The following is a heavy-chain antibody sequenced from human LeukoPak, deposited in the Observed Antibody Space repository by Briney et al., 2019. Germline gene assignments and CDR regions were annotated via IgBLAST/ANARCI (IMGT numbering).Heavy chain of an antibody. CDR2: ISWNSGSI. Sequence: GGSLRLSCAASGFNFDDYVMHWVRQAPGKGLEWVSGISWNSGSIGYADSVEGRFTTSRDNAKNSLYLQMSSLRAEDTALYYCAKDSPGSGSRYYGMDVWGQGTTVTVSS. D-gene: IGHD3-10*01. CDR1: GFNFDDYV. J-gene: IGHJ6*02. V-gene: IGHV3-9*01. CDR3: AKDSPGSGSRYYGMDV.